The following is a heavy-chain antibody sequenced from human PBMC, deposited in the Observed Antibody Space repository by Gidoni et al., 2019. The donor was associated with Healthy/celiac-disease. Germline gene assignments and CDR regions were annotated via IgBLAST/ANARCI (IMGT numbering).Heavy chain of an antibody. V-gene: IGHV3-21*01. CDR3: ARDSGLVSPGQNYYYYYGMDV. Sequence: EVQLVESGGGLVKPGGSLRLSCAASGFTFSSYSMNWVRQAPGKGLEWVSSISSSSSYIYYADSVKGRFTISRDNAKNSLYLQMNSLRAEDTAVYYCARDSGLVSPGQNYYYYYGMDVRGQGTTVTVSS. D-gene: IGHD2-15*01. CDR1: GFTFSSYS. CDR2: ISSSSSYI. J-gene: IGHJ6*02.